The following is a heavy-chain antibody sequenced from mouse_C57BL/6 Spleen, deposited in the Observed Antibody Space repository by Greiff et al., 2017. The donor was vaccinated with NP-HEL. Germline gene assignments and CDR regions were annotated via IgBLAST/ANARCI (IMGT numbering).Heavy chain of an antibody. D-gene: IGHD2-5*01. V-gene: IGHV1-26*01. CDR3: ASTYYSNYEAY. J-gene: IGHJ3*01. Sequence: EVQLQQSGPELVKPGASVKISCKASGYTFTDYYMNWVKQSHGKSLEWIGDINPNNGGTSYNQKFKGKATLTVDKSSSTAYMELRSLTSEDSAVYYCASTYYSNYEAYWGQGTLVTVSA. CDR1: GYTFTDYY. CDR2: INPNNGGT.